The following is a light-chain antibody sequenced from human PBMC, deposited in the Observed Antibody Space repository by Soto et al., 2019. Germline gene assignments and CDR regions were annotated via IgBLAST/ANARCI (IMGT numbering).Light chain of an antibody. J-gene: IGKJ5*01. Sequence: ETVLTQSPATLSLSPGERATLSCRASQSVSSNLAWYQQKPGQAPRLFIYGASSRATGIPDRFSGSGSGTDFTLTISSLEPEDFAVYYCQQRSNWPKITFGQGTRLEI. V-gene: IGKV3-11*01. CDR1: QSVSSN. CDR2: GAS. CDR3: QQRSNWPKIT.